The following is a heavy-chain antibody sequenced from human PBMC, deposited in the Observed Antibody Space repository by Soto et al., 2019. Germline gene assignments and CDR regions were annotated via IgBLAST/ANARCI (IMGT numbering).Heavy chain of an antibody. D-gene: IGHD5-12*01. CDR1: GGSFSGYY. CDR3: ARGGRGGYRPTYS. Sequence: PSETLSLTCAVYGGSFSGYYWSWIRQPPGKGLEWIGYVYYSGSTNYNPSLKSRVTISVDTSKNQFSLKLSSVTAADTAIYYCARGGRGGYRPTYSWGQGTLVTVSS. V-gene: IGHV4-59*12. J-gene: IGHJ4*02. CDR2: VYYSGST.